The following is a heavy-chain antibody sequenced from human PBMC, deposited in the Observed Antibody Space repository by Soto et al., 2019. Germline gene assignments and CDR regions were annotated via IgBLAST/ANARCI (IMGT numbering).Heavy chain of an antibody. V-gene: IGHV2-5*02. CDR1: RVSLTSSVDC. CDR3: VHRTVSNGAWFDP. J-gene: IGHJ5*02. Sequence: SGPTLVNPPQTLTPNFAFSRVSLTSSVDCVGLFPHPPGKAPEWLALIYWDDDVRYSPSLRNRLTITKDTSENQVVLTMTNIDPLDTATYYCVHRTVSNGAWFDPWGQGILVTVSS. CDR2: IYWDDDV. D-gene: IGHD4-4*01.